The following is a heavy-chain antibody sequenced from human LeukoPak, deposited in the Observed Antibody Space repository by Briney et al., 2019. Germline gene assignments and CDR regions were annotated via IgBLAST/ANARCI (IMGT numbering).Heavy chain of an antibody. Sequence: GGSLRLSCAASGSTFSNYWMSWVRQAPGKGLEWVANIKQDGSEKYYVDSVEGRFNISRDNAKNSLYLQMNSLRVEDTAVYYCARLELQLWVPTDDYWGQGTLVTVSS. CDR3: ARLELQLWVPTDDY. V-gene: IGHV3-7*03. CDR2: IKQDGSEK. J-gene: IGHJ4*02. CDR1: GSTFSNYW. D-gene: IGHD5-18*01.